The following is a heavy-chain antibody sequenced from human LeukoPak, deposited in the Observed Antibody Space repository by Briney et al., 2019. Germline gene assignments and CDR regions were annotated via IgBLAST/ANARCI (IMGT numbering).Heavy chain of an antibody. CDR1: GYTFTSYY. V-gene: IGHV1-46*01. D-gene: IGHD6-6*01. Sequence: GASVKVSCKASGYTFTSYYMHWVRQAPGQGLEWMGIINPSGGSTSYAQKFQGRVTMTRDMSTSTVYMELNSLRSEDTAMYYCASAGSSFLFDYWGQGTLVTVSS. J-gene: IGHJ4*02. CDR3: ASAGSSFLFDY. CDR2: INPSGGST.